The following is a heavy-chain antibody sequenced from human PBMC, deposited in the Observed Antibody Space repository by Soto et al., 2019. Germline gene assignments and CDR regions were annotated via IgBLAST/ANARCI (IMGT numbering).Heavy chain of an antibody. CDR3: ARGRLEGWYELAFGI. CDR2: IYYSGST. D-gene: IGHD6-19*01. Sequence: SETLSLPCTVSGGSISSYYWSWIRQPPGKGLEWIGYIYYSGSTNYNPSLKSRVTISVDTSKNQFSLKLSSVTAADTAVYYCARGRLEGWYELAFGIWGQGTMVTVSS. CDR1: GGSISSYY. J-gene: IGHJ3*02. V-gene: IGHV4-59*01.